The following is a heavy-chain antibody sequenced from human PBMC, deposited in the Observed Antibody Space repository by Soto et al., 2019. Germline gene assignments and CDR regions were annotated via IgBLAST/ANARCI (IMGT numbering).Heavy chain of an antibody. J-gene: IGHJ4*02. V-gene: IGHV1-69*08. Sequence: QVQLVQSGAEVKKPGSSVKVSCKASGGTFSSYTISWVRQAPGQGLEWMGRIIPILGIANYAQKFQGRVTITADKSTSTADMELSSLRSEDTAVYYCARDQGGAGILNRGEFDYWGQGTLVTVSS. CDR2: IIPILGIA. CDR3: ARDQGGAGILNRGEFDY. CDR1: GGTFSSYT. D-gene: IGHD3-10*01.